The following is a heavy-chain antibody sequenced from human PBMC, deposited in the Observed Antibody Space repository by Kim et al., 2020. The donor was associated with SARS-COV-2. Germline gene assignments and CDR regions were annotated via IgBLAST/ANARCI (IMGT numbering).Heavy chain of an antibody. Sequence: ADSVKGRFTTSRDNAKNTLYLQMNSPGAEDTAVYYCASRSSIAAAGTLGYWGQGTLVTVSS. D-gene: IGHD6-13*01. V-gene: IGHV3-74*01. CDR3: ASRSSIAAAGTLGY. J-gene: IGHJ4*02.